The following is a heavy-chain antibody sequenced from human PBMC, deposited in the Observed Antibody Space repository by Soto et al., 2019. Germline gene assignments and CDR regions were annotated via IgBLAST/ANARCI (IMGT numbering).Heavy chain of an antibody. J-gene: IGHJ4*02. CDR1: GFTFNDYA. D-gene: IGHD3-10*01. CDR3: AKCLGSGTIFYYFDY. CDR2: ISWNSGSI. V-gene: IGHV3-9*01. Sequence: GGSLRLSCAASGFTFNDYAMHWVRQAPGKGLEWVSGISWNSGSIGYADSVKGRFTISRDNAKNSLYLQMNSLRAEDTALYYCAKCLGSGTIFYYFDYWGQGTLVTVSS.